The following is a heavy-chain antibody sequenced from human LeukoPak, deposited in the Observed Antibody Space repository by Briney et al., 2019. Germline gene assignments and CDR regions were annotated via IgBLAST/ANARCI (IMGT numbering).Heavy chain of an antibody. Sequence: SETLSLTCAVYGGSFNGYYWSWIRQPPGKGLEWIGEINHSGSTNYNPSLKSRVTISVDTSKNQFSLKLSSVTAADTAVYYCARVGYYDLYGMDVWGQGTTVTVSS. CDR1: GGSFNGYY. J-gene: IGHJ6*02. CDR2: INHSGST. CDR3: ARVGYYDLYGMDV. V-gene: IGHV4-34*01. D-gene: IGHD3-22*01.